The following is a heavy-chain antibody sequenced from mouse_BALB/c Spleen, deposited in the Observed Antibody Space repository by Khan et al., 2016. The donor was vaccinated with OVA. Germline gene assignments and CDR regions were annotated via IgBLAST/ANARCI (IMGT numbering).Heavy chain of an antibody. CDR2: IYPGDDST. CDR3: AREGLRGVAMDY. CDR1: GYTFTAYD. D-gene: IGHD2-4*01. Sequence: QVQLQQSGPELVKPGASVKISCKASGYTFTAYDINWVRQRPGQGLEWIGWIYPGDDSTDYNANFRGKVTLTADTSTNTAYMQLSSMTSEKSAVYFCAREGLRGVAMDYWGQGTSVSVAS. V-gene: IGHV1S56*01. J-gene: IGHJ4*01.